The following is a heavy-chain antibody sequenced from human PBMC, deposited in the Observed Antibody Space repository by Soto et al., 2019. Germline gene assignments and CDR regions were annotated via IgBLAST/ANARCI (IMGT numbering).Heavy chain of an antibody. CDR3: ALSLRPYYFDY. CDR1: GGTFSSYT. J-gene: IGHJ4*02. CDR2: IIPILGIA. Sequence: QVQLVQSGAEVKKPGSSVKVSCKASGGTFSSYTISWVRQAPGQGLEWMGRIIPILGIANYAQKFQGRVTRTXXKSTSTAFLELSSLRSEDTAVYYCALSLRPYYFDYWGQGTLVTVSS. V-gene: IGHV1-69*02. D-gene: IGHD5-12*01.